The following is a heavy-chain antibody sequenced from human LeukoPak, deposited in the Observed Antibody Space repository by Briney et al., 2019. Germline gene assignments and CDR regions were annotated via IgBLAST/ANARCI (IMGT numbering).Heavy chain of an antibody. CDR3: AKDRYSSSSYFDY. D-gene: IGHD6-6*01. V-gene: IGHV3-23*01. CDR2: ISGSGGST. Sequence: AGGSLRLSCAASGFTFSSYAMSWVRQAPGKGLEWVSAISGSGGSTYYADSVKGRFTISRDNSKNTLYLQMNSLRAEDTAVYYCAKDRYSSSSYFDYWGQGTLVTVSS. J-gene: IGHJ4*02. CDR1: GFTFSSYA.